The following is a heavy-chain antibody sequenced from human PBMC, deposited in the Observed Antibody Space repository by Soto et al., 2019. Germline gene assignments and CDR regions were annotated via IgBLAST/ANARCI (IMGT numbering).Heavy chain of an antibody. CDR2: ISYDGSNK. V-gene: IGHV3-30*04. D-gene: IGHD3-3*01. CDR3: VREGRVDFWSGYYAFDI. J-gene: IGHJ3*02. Sequence: GGSLRLSCAASGFTFSSYAMHWVRQAPGKGLEWVAVISYDGSNKYYADSVKGRFTISRDNSKNTLYLQMNSLRAEDTAVYYCVREGRVDFWSGYYAFDIWGQGTMVTVSS. CDR1: GFTFSSYA.